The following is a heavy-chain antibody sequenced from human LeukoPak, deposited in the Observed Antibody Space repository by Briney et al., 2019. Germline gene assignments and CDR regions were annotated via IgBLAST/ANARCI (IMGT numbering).Heavy chain of an antibody. CDR3: ARAGGDYDAFDI. V-gene: IGHV1-2*02. Sequence: ASVKVSCKASGYTFTGYYMHWVRQAPGQGLEWMGWINPNSGGTNYAQKFQGRVTMTRDTSISIAYMELSRLRSDDTAVYYCARAGGDYDAFDIWGQGTMVTVSS. CDR1: GYTFTGYY. D-gene: IGHD2-21*02. J-gene: IGHJ3*02. CDR2: INPNSGGT.